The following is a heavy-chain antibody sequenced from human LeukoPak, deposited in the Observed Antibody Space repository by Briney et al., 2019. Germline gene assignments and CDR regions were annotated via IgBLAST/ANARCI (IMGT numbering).Heavy chain of an antibody. V-gene: IGHV3-30*02. Sequence: GGSLRLSCAASGFTFSSYGMHWVRQAPGKGLEGVAFIRYDGSNKYYADSVKGRFTISRDNSKNTLYLQMNSLRAEDTAVYYCAKDSISRGWIDAFDIWGQGTMVTVSS. CDR3: AKDSISRGWIDAFDI. CDR1: GFTFSSYG. J-gene: IGHJ3*02. CDR2: IRYDGSNK. D-gene: IGHD6-19*01.